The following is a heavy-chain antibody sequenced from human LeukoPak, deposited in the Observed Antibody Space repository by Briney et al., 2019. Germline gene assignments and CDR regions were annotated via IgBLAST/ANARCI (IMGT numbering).Heavy chain of an antibody. J-gene: IGHJ6*02. CDR3: ARDQSGGRRYGMDV. D-gene: IGHD2-15*01. CDR1: GFTFSSYS. V-gene: IGHV3-21*01. CDR2: ISSSSSYI. Sequence: GGSLRLSCAASGFTFSSYSMNWVRQAPGKGLEWVSSISSSSSYIYYADSVKGRFTISRDNAKNSLYLQMNSLRAEDTAVYYCARDQSGGRRYGMDVWGQGTTGTVSS.